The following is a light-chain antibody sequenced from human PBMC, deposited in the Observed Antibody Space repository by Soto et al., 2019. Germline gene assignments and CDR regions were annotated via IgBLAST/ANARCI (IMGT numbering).Light chain of an antibody. J-gene: IGLJ3*02. CDR1: SSDVGGYNY. CDR3: CSYAGSYTFWV. CDR2: DVS. V-gene: IGLV2-11*01. Sequence: QSALTQPRSVSGSPGQSVTISCTGTSSDVGGYNYVSWYQQHPGKAPKLMIYDVSKRPSGVPDRFSGSMSGNTASLTISGFQAEDEADYYCCSYAGSYTFWVFGGGTQLTVL.